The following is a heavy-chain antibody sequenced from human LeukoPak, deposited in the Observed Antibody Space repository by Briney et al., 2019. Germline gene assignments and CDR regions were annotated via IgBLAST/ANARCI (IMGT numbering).Heavy chain of an antibody. D-gene: IGHD1-26*01. Sequence: GGSLRLSCAASGFTFSSYSMNWVRQAPGKGLEWFSSISSSSSYIYYADSVKGRFTISRDNAKNSLYLQMNSLRAEDTAVYYCARVMGVQTLNDAFDIWGQGTMVTVSS. CDR1: GFTFSSYS. V-gene: IGHV3-21*01. J-gene: IGHJ3*02. CDR2: ISSSSSYI. CDR3: ARVMGVQTLNDAFDI.